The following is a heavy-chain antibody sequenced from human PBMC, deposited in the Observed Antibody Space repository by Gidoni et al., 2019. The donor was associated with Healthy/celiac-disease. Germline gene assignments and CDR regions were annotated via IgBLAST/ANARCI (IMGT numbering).Heavy chain of an antibody. CDR3: ARGGYYDFWSGYPRLIDY. J-gene: IGHJ4*02. D-gene: IGHD3-3*01. V-gene: IGHV4-31*03. CDR1: GGSIISGGYY. Sequence: QVQLQESGPGLVKPSQTLSLTCTVSGGSIISGGYYWSWIRQHPGKGLEWIGYIYYSWSTYYNPSLKSRVTISVDTSKNQFSLKLSSVTAADTAVYYCARGGYYDFWSGYPRLIDYWGQGTLVTVSS. CDR2: IYYSWST.